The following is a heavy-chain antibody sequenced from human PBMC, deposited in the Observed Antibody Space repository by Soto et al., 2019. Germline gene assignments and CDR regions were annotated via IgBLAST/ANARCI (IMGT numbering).Heavy chain of an antibody. V-gene: IGHV3-30-3*01. Sequence: QVQLVESGGGVVQPGRSLRLSCAASGFTFSSYAMHWVRQAPGKGLEWVAVISYDGSNKYYADSVKGRFTISRDNSKNTLYLQMNSLIAEDTAVYYCARGHRGVFGYWGQGTLVTVSS. CDR2: ISYDGSNK. CDR3: ARGHRGVFGY. J-gene: IGHJ4*02. D-gene: IGHD3-10*01. CDR1: GFTFSSYA.